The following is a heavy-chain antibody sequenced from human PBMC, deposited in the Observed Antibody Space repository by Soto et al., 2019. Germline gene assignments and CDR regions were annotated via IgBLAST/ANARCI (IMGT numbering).Heavy chain of an antibody. D-gene: IGHD2-21*01. CDR2: IYYTGIT. V-gene: IGHV4-30-4*01. Sequence: KPSETLSLTCTVSGGSVSGVDYFWSWIRQSPGKGLEWIGYIYYTGITHLNPSLKSRLTMAVDTSKNEFSLELTSVSAADTAVYFCAREERKGIISWFDPWGQGTPVTVSS. J-gene: IGHJ5*02. CDR1: GGSVSGVDYF. CDR3: AREERKGIISWFDP.